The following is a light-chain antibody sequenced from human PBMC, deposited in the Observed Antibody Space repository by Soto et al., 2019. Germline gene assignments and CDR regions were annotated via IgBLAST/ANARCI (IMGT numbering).Light chain of an antibody. CDR2: KAS. CDR1: QSIGDW. CDR3: XXXDSYSPAWT. V-gene: IGKV1-5*03. J-gene: IGKJ1*01. Sequence: DIQMTQSPSTLSASVGDRVSITCRASQSIGDWLAWYQQKPGKAPKLLIYKASNLQSGVPSRFSGSGSGTDFTLTISSLQPDDFATYYXXXXDSYSPAWTFGQGTKVDIK.